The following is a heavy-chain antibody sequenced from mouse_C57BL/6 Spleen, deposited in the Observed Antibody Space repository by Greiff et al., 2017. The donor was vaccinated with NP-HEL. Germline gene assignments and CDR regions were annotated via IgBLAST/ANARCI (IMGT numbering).Heavy chain of an antibody. CDR2: INPNNGGT. J-gene: IGHJ3*01. V-gene: IGHV1-26*01. D-gene: IGHD1-1*01. Sequence: VQLQQSGPELVKPGASVKISCKASGYTFTDYYMNWVKQSHGKSLEWIGDINPNNGGTSYNQKFKGKATLTVDKSSSTAYMELGSLTSEDSAVYYCASGYGSSYPFAYWGQGTLVTVSA. CDR3: ASGYGSSYPFAY. CDR1: GYTFTDYY.